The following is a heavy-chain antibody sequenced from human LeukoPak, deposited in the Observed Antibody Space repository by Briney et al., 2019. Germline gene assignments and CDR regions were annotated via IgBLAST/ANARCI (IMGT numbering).Heavy chain of an antibody. CDR3: AKAASNLTSFVP. J-gene: IGHJ5*02. Sequence: GGSLRLSCAASGFTFSSYGMAWVRQAPGKGLGWVAVVPCDGSNKYYADSVRGRVTISRDKSKHTRDLQMNSRRADDTVVYYCAKAASNLTSFVPWGEGTLLTASS. CDR2: VPCDGSNK. CDR1: GFTFSSYG. D-gene: IGHD7-27*01. V-gene: IGHV3-30*18.